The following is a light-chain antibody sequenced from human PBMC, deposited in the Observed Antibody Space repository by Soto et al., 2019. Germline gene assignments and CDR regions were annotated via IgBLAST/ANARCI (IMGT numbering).Light chain of an antibody. CDR1: QSIGDT. CDR3: QQYNNWPGT. Sequence: EIVMTQSPATLSVSPGGRATLSCRASQSIGDTLAWYQQKPGQAPRLLIYGASTRATGIPARFSGSGSGTEFTLTISSLQSEDFGVYYCQQYNNWPGTFGQGTKVDIK. V-gene: IGKV3-15*01. CDR2: GAS. J-gene: IGKJ1*01.